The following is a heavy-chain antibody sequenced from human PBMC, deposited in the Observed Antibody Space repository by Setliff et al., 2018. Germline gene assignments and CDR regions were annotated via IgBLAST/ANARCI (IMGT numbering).Heavy chain of an antibody. CDR2: IYYSGST. D-gene: IGHD6-13*01. Sequence: SETLSLTCTVSGGSISSYYWSWIRQPPGKGLEWIGYIYYSGSTNYNPSLKSRVTISVDTSKNQFSLKLSSVTAADTAVYYCARDEGSSYFYGMDVWVPETLLVTVSS. CDR1: GGSISSYY. J-gene: IGHJ6*02. CDR3: ARDEGSSYFYGMDV. V-gene: IGHV4-59*01.